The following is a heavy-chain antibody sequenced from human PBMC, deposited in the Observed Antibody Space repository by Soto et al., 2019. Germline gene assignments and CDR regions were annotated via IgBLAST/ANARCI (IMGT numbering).Heavy chain of an antibody. J-gene: IGHJ4*02. D-gene: IGHD3-16*01. Sequence: GGSLRLSCAASGFTFSSYAMSWVRQAPGKGLEWVSAISGSGGSTYYADSVKGRFTISRDNSKNTLYLQMNSLRAEDTAVYYCAKDSAFGGAHGYFDYWGQGTLVTVSS. V-gene: IGHV3-23*01. CDR2: ISGSGGST. CDR1: GFTFSSYA. CDR3: AKDSAFGGAHGYFDY.